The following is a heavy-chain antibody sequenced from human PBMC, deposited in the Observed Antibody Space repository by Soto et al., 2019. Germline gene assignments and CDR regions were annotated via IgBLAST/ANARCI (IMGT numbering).Heavy chain of an antibody. CDR1: GGSISSGGYY. J-gene: IGHJ4*02. Sequence: SETLSLTCTVSGGSISSGGYYWSWIRQHPGKGLEWIGYIYYSGSTYYNPSLKSRVTISVDTSKNQFSLKLSSVTAADTAVYYCARYYDSSGCFDYWGEGTLVAVSS. D-gene: IGHD3-22*01. CDR3: ARYYDSSGCFDY. CDR2: IYYSGST. V-gene: IGHV4-31*03.